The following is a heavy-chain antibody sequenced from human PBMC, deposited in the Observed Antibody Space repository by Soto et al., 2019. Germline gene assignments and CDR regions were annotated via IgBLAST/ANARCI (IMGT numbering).Heavy chain of an antibody. CDR1: GVSISSYY. J-gene: IGHJ5*02. CDR3: ARQNNFYDILTGYFNWFDP. D-gene: IGHD3-9*01. Sequence: SDTLSLTCTVSGVSISSYYWSWIRQPSGQGLEWIGYIYYSGSTNYNPSLKSRVTISVDTSKNQFSLKLSSVTAADTAVYYCARQNNFYDILTGYFNWFDPWGQGTLVTVSS. CDR2: IYYSGST. V-gene: IGHV4-59*08.